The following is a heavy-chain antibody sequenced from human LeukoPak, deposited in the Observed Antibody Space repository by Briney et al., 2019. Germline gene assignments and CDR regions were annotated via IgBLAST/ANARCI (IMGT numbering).Heavy chain of an antibody. CDR3: ARHEAYYCGSGVDY. CDR1: GGSISRSSYY. V-gene: IGHV4-39*01. J-gene: IGHJ4*02. Sequence: PSETLSLTCTVSGGSISRSSYYWGWIRQPPGKGLVWIGSIYNSGTTYYNPSLKSRVTISEDTSKNQFSLKLNSVTASDTAVYYCARHEAYYCGSGVDYWGQGTLVTVSS. CDR2: IYNSGTT. D-gene: IGHD3-10*01.